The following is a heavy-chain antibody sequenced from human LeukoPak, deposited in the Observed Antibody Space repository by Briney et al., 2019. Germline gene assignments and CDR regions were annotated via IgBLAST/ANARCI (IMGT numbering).Heavy chain of an antibody. CDR1: GGIFSSYA. CDR2: IIPIFGTA. J-gene: IGHJ5*02. V-gene: IGHV1-69*13. Sequence: SVKVSCKASGGIFSSYAISWVRQAPGQGLEWMGGIIPIFGTANYAQKFQGRVTITADESTSTAYMELSSLRSEDTAVYYCARDTMVRGVILEAWFDPWGQGTLVTVSS. D-gene: IGHD3-10*01. CDR3: ARDTMVRGVILEAWFDP.